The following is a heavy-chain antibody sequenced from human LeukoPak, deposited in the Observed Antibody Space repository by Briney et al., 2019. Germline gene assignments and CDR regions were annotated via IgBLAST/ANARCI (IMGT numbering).Heavy chain of an antibody. J-gene: IGHJ2*01. CDR3: ATNLITMIVVVTPGWYFDL. D-gene: IGHD3-22*01. Sequence: SETLSLTCTVSGGSISSSSYYWGWIRQPPGKGLEWIGSIYYSGSTYYNPSLKSRVTISVDTSKNQFSLKLSSVTAADTAVYYCATNLITMIVVVTPGWYFDLWGRGTLVTVSS. V-gene: IGHV4-39*07. CDR1: GGSISSSSYY. CDR2: IYYSGST.